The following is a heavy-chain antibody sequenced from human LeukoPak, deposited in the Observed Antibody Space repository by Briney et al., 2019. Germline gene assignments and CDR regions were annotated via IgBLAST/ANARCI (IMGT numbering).Heavy chain of an antibody. V-gene: IGHV1-18*01. J-gene: IGHJ4*02. CDR1: SYTFTSSG. CDR2: ISAYNGNT. CDR3: ARALRSGSYDY. D-gene: IGHD1-26*01. Sequence: GASVKVSCKASSYTFTSSGISWVRQAPGQGLEWMGWISAYNGNTNYAQNLQGRVTMTTDTSTSTAYMELRSLRSDDTAVYYCARALRSGSYDYWGQGTLVTVSS.